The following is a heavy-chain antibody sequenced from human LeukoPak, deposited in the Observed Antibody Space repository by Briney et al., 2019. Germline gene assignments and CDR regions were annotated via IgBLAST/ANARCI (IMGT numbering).Heavy chain of an antibody. Sequence: VASVKVSCKASGGTFSSYAISWVRQAPGQGLEWMGGIIPIFGTANYAQKFQGRVTITADESTSTAYMELSSLRSEDTAVYYCARVPLRVSSSGYYFDYWGQGTLVTVSS. J-gene: IGHJ4*02. V-gene: IGHV1-69*13. D-gene: IGHD6-6*01. CDR3: ARVPLRVSSSGYYFDY. CDR2: IIPIFGTA. CDR1: GGTFSSYA.